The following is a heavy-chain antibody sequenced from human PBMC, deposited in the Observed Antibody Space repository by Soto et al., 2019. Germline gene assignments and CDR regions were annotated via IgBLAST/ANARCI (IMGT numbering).Heavy chain of an antibody. J-gene: IGHJ6*03. D-gene: IGHD3-10*01. V-gene: IGHV1-18*01. CDR3: ARLRFGELLENYYYYMDV. CDR1: GYTFTSYG. Sequence: ASVKVSCKASGYTFTSYGISWVRQAPGQGLEWMGWISAYNGNTNYAQKLQGRVTMTTDTSTSTAYMELRSLRSDDTAVYYCARLRFGELLENYYYYMDVWGKGTTVTVSS. CDR2: ISAYNGNT.